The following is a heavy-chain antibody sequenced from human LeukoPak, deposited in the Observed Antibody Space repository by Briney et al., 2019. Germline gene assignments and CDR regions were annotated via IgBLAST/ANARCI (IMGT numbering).Heavy chain of an antibody. CDR3: AKGGYSYGYFDY. Sequence: GGSLRLSCAASGFTFSSYSMNWVRQAPGKGLEWVSAISGSGGSTYYADSVKGRFTISRDNSKNTLYLQMNSLRAEDTAVYYCAKGGYSYGYFDYWGQGTLVTVSS. D-gene: IGHD5-18*01. J-gene: IGHJ4*02. CDR2: ISGSGGST. CDR1: GFTFSSYS. V-gene: IGHV3-23*01.